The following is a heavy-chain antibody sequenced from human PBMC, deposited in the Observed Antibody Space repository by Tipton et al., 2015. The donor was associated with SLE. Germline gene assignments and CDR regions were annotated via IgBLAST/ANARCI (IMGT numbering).Heavy chain of an antibody. CDR2: INHGGLT. V-gene: IGHV4-34*01. Sequence: TLSLTCAVNGGPFKNNHWSWIRQPPGKGLEWIGEINHGGLTNYNPSLKSRVTLSVDTSKNQFSLKLSSVTAADTAVYYCAVGGIVVVPAGLDYYYGMDVWGQGTTVTVSS. J-gene: IGHJ6*02. CDR3: AVGGIVVVPAGLDYYYGMDV. D-gene: IGHD2-2*01. CDR1: GGPFKNNH.